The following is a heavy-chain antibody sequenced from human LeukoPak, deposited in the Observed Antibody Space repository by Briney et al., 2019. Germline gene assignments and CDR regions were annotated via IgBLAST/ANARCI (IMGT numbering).Heavy chain of an antibody. J-gene: IGHJ4*02. CDR1: GASITNYY. CDR2: NFNSGST. V-gene: IGHV4-59*01. D-gene: IGHD3-10*01. CDR3: VGDPYYGSGNFDH. Sequence: PSETLSLTCAVSGASITNYYWTWIRQPPGKGLEWIGYNFNSGSTNYNPSLKSRVTISLDRSKNQFSLKLSSVTGADTAIYYCVGDPYYGSGNFDHWGQGTLVTVSS.